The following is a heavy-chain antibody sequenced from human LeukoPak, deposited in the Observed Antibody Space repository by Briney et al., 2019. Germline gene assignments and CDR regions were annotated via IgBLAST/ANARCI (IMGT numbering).Heavy chain of an antibody. D-gene: IGHD2-15*01. CDR2: IYTSGST. J-gene: IGHJ5*02. CDR3: AREGGYCSGDNCYGDWFDP. V-gene: IGHV4-61*02. CDR1: GGSISSGSHY. Sequence: KTSQTLSLTCTVSGGSISSGSHYWSWIRQPAGKGLEWIGRIYTSGSTNYNPSLKLRCTISLDTSKSQFSLRLSSVTAADTAVYYCAREGGYCSGDNCYGDWFDPWGQGTLVTVSS.